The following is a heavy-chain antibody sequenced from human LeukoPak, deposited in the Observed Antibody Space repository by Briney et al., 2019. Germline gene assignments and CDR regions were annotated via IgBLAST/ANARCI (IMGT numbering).Heavy chain of an antibody. Sequence: GASVKVSCKASGYSFNDKYLHWVRQAPGQGLEWMGWISAYNGNTNYAQELQGRVTMTTDTSTSTAYMELRSLRSDDTAVYYCARKAWGFDYWGQGTLVTVSS. D-gene: IGHD2-21*01. CDR2: ISAYNGNT. J-gene: IGHJ4*02. CDR1: GYSFNDKY. V-gene: IGHV1-18*01. CDR3: ARKAWGFDY.